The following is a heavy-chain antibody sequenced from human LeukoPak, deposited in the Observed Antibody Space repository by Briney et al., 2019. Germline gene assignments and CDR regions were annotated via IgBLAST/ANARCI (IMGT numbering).Heavy chain of an antibody. CDR2: IIPIFGTA. J-gene: IGHJ6*03. CDR3: AVGYCSSTSCYAVHYYMDV. V-gene: IGHV1-69*05. D-gene: IGHD2-2*01. Sequence: SVKVSCKASGGTFSSYAISWVRQAPGQGLEWMGGIIPIFGTANYAQKFQGRVTITTDESTSTAYMELSSLRSEDTAVYYCAVGYCSSTSCYAVHYYMDVWGKGTTVTVSS. CDR1: GGTFSSYA.